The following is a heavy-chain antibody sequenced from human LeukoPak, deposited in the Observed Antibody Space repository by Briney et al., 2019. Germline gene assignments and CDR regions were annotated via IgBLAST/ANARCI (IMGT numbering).Heavy chain of an antibody. CDR2: IYYSGST. J-gene: IGHJ3*02. V-gene: IGHV4-59*08. CDR1: GGSISSYY. CDR3: ASGGSAHYYDSSGYYYLAVGAFDI. Sequence: SETLSLTCTVSGGSISSYYWSWIQQPPGKGLEWIGYIYYSGSTNYNPSLKSRVTISVDTSKNQFSLKLSSVTAADTAVYYCASGGSAHYYDSSGYYYLAVGAFDIWGQGTMVTVSS. D-gene: IGHD3-22*01.